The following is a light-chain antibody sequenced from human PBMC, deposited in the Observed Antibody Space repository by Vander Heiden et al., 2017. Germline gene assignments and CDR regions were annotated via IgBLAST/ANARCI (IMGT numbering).Light chain of an antibody. Sequence: TCGLSSGSVSTSYYPSWYQQTPGHAPRTLIYSTNTRSSGVPHRLSLPILGNKAALTIAGAQADDESDYYCVLYMGSATWVFGGGTKLTVL. V-gene: IGLV8-61*01. CDR3: VLYMGSATWV. J-gene: IGLJ3*02. CDR2: STN. CDR1: SGSVSTSYY.